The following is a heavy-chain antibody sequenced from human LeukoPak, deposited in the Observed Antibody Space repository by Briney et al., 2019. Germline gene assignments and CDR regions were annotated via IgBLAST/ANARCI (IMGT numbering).Heavy chain of an antibody. J-gene: IGHJ4*02. CDR3: ARDPITVHHYFDY. D-gene: IGHD6-19*01. Sequence: PGGSLRLSCAASGFTFSDYSMNWVRQTPGKGLEWVSYISGSSSIIYYADSVKGRFTISRDNAKNSVYLQMNSLGDEDTAVYYCARDPITVHHYFDYWGQGILVTVYS. V-gene: IGHV3-48*02. CDR2: ISGSSSII. CDR1: GFTFSDYS.